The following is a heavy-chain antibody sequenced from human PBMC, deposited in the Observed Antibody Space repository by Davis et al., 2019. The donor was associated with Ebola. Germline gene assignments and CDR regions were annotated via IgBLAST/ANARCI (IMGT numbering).Heavy chain of an antibody. CDR3: ARGDLSGKQLVY. D-gene: IGHD6-13*01. V-gene: IGHV4-34*01. CDR2: INHSGST. J-gene: IGHJ4*02. CDR1: GGSFSGYY. Sequence: MPGGSLRLSCAVYGGSFSGYYWTWIRQPPGKGLEWIGEINHSGSTNYNPSLKSRLIISVDTSKNQFSLQLNSVTAADTAVYYCARGDLSGKQLVYWGQGTLVTVSS.